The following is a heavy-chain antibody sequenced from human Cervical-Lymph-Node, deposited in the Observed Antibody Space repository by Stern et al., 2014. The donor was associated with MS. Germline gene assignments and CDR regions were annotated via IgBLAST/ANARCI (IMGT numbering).Heavy chain of an antibody. D-gene: IGHD6-6*01. CDR1: GYTFTSYA. CDR2: INHNTGDP. CDR3: ARDPGGQLVSFDY. Sequence: QVQLVESGSELKKPGASVKVSCKASGYTFTSYAMNWGRQAPGQGLEWMGRINHNTGDPKYAQGFTGRVVISLATSASTAYLQISSLKAEDTAVYYCARDPGGQLVSFDYWGQGTLVTVSS. J-gene: IGHJ4*02. V-gene: IGHV7-4-1*02.